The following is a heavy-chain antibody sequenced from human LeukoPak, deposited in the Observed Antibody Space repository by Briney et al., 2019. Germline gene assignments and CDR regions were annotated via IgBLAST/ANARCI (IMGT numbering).Heavy chain of an antibody. CDR3: ARDKLSTVTKTPFDY. D-gene: IGHD4-17*01. CDR1: GFTLSSNF. CDR2: ISPDSIYK. Sequence: KSGGSLRLSCAASGFTLSSNFMSWVRQAPGKGLEWVAPISPDSIYKYHADSVKGRFTISRDNAKDSLYLQMNSLRVEDTAVYYCARDKLSTVTKTPFDYWGQGTLVTVSS. J-gene: IGHJ4*02. V-gene: IGHV3-21*04.